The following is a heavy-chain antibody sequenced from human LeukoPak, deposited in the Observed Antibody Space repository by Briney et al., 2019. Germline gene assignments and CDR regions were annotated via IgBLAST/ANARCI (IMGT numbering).Heavy chain of an antibody. J-gene: IGHJ4*02. V-gene: IGHV3-23*01. CDR2: MGGSGSST. CDR1: GFTFSNYA. CDR3: AKGDYDGEAYYYFDY. Sequence: GGSLRLSCATSGFTFSNYAMNWVRQAPGKGLEWLLAMGGSGSSTYYADSVKGRFTISRDNSKKTLYLEMNSLTAEDMAVYFCAKGDYDGEAYYYFDYWGQGTLVTVSS. D-gene: IGHD3-22*01.